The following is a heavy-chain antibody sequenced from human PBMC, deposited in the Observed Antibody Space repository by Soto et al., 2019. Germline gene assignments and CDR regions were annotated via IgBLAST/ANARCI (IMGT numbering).Heavy chain of an antibody. CDR1: GGSISSYY. V-gene: IGHV4-59*01. Sequence: SETLSLTCTVSGGSISSYYWSWIRQPPGKGLEWIGYIYYSGSTNYNPSLKSRVTISVDTSKNQFSLKLSSVTAADTAVYYCARGWATWVQGFDPWGQGTLVTVSS. CDR3: ARGWATWVQGFDP. J-gene: IGHJ5*02. D-gene: IGHD5-12*01. CDR2: IYYSGST.